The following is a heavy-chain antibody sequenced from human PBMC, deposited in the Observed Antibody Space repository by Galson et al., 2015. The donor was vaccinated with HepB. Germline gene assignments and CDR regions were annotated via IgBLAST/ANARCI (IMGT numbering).Heavy chain of an antibody. CDR1: GDSVSSNRAA. Sequence: CAISGDSVSSNRAAWNWIRQSPSKGLEWRGRAFYRSKWYHDYGDSVRSRITINADTSKNQFSLQLNSVTPENTAVYFCVKVAFTDYNFWIGPVDPWGQGTLVTVSS. J-gene: IGHJ5*02. CDR3: VKVAFTDYNFWIGPVDP. D-gene: IGHD3-3*01. V-gene: IGHV6-1*01. CDR2: AFYRSKWYH.